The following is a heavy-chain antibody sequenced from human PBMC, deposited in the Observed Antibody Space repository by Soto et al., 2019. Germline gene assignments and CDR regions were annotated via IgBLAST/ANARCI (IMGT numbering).Heavy chain of an antibody. CDR1: GGSFSGYY. CDR2: ISHSGST. Sequence: PSETLSLTCAVYGGSFSGYYWSWIRQPPGKGLEWIGEISHSGSTNYNPSLKSRVTISVDTSKNQFSLKLTSVTAADTAVYYCEVVQGFHYMDVWGKGTTVTVSS. V-gene: IGHV4-34*01. CDR3: EVVQGFHYMDV. D-gene: IGHD1-1*01. J-gene: IGHJ6*03.